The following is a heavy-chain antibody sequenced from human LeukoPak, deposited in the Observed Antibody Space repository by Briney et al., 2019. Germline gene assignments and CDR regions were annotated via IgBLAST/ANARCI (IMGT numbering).Heavy chain of an antibody. Sequence: ASVKVSCTASGYTFTSYGISWVRQAPGQGLEWMGWISAYNGNTNYAQKLQGRVTMTTDTSTSTAYMELRSLRSDDTAVYYCARDLTMVRGVIYYFDYWGQGTLVTVSS. CDR3: ARDLTMVRGVIYYFDY. CDR1: GYTFTSYG. CDR2: ISAYNGNT. J-gene: IGHJ4*02. V-gene: IGHV1-18*01. D-gene: IGHD3-10*01.